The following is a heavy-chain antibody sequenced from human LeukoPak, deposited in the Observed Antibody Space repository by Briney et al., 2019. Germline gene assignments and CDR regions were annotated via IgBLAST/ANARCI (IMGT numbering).Heavy chain of an antibody. CDR2: ISSNGGST. CDR3: PKGSAAARPYYFDY. V-gene: IGHV3-64*01. D-gene: IGHD6-13*01. Sequence: PGGSLRLSCAASGFTFSSYAMHWVRQAPGKGLEYVSAISSNGGSTYYANSVKGRFTISRDNSKNTLYLQMNSLRAEDTAVYYCPKGSAAARPYYFDYWGQGILVTVSS. J-gene: IGHJ4*02. CDR1: GFTFSSYA.